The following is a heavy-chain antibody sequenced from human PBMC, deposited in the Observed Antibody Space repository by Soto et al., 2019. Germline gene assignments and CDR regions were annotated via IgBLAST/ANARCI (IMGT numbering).Heavy chain of an antibody. V-gene: IGHV3-23*01. D-gene: IGHD6-19*01. CDR2: IGSRGDST. CDR3: AKDLIYGYNSGSPFDS. Sequence: GGSLRLSCAASGFTFSSFAMSWVRQAPGKGLEWVSAIGSRGDSTYYADSVKGRFTISRDNSKNTLYLQMNSLRAEDTAVYYCAKDLIYGYNSGSPFDSWGQGTLVTVSS. CDR1: GFTFSSFA. J-gene: IGHJ4*02.